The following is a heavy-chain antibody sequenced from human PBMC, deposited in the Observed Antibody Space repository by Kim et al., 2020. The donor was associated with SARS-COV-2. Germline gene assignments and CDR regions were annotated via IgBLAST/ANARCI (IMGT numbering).Heavy chain of an antibody. CDR3: ARVDEAMSFDY. CDR1: GGSISSYY. CDR2: IDYSGST. V-gene: IGHV4-59*01. D-gene: IGHD2-2*01. J-gene: IGHJ4*02. Sequence: SETLSLTCTVSGGSISSYYWSWIRQPPGKGLEWIGYIDYSGSTNYNPSLKSRVTISVDTSKNQFSLKLSSVTAADTSVYYCARVDEAMSFDYWGQWTLVT.